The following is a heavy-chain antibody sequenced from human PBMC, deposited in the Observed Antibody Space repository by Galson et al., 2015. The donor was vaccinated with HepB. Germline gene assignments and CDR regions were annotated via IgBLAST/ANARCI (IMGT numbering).Heavy chain of an antibody. D-gene: IGHD3-10*01. J-gene: IGHJ4*02. CDR1: GFAFRSYG. V-gene: IGHV3-30*03. Sequence: SLRLSCAASGFAFRSYGMHWVRQAPGKGLEWMSFISYDGSNKYYADSVRGRFTISRNNSKNTLYLQMDSLRTEDTAVYYCARALTMIRELDYWGQGTLVTVSS. CDR3: ARALTMIRELDY. CDR2: ISYDGSNK.